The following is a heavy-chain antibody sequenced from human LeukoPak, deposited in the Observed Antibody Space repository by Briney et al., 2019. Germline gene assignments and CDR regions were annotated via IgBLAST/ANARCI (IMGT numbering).Heavy chain of an antibody. D-gene: IGHD6-13*01. CDR2: ISAYNGNT. CDR3: AREDSSSWKHGAFDI. CDR1: GYTFTSYG. J-gene: IGHJ3*02. Sequence: ASVKVSCKASGYTFTSYGISWVRQAPGQGLEWMGWISAYNGNTNYAQKFQGRVTITADESTSTAYMELSSLRSEDTAVYYCAREDSSSWKHGAFDIWGQGTMVTVSS. V-gene: IGHV1-18*01.